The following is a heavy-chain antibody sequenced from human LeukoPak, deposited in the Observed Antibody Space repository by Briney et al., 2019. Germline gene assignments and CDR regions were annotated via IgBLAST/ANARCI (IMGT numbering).Heavy chain of an antibody. Sequence: PGGSLRLSCAASGFTFSSYAMSWVRQAPGKGLEWVSASSGSGGSTYYADSVKGRSTIPRDNSKNTLYLQMNSLRAEDTAVYYCAKGPAFYYDSSGSYFDFWGQGTLVTVSS. CDR3: AKGPAFYYDSSGSYFDF. V-gene: IGHV3-23*01. D-gene: IGHD3-22*01. J-gene: IGHJ4*02. CDR2: SSGSGGST. CDR1: GFTFSSYA.